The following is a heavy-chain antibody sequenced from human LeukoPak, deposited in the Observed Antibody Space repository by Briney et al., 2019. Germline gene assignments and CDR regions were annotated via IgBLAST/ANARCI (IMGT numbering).Heavy chain of an antibody. CDR2: ISSSGSTI. J-gene: IGHJ6*02. CDR3: ARGFYDFWSGIQTYHYYYGMDV. CDR1: GFTFSDYY. Sequence: GGSLRLSCAASGFTFSDYYMSWIRQAPGKGLEWVSYISSSGSTIYYADSVKGRFTISRDNAKNSLYLQMNSLRAEDTAVYYCARGFYDFWSGIQTYHYYYGMDVWGQGTTVTVSS. D-gene: IGHD3-3*01. V-gene: IGHV3-11*01.